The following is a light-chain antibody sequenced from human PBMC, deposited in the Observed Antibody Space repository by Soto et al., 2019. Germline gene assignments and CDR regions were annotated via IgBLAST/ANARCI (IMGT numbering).Light chain of an antibody. CDR3: SSYAGAHIV. CDR2: DVS. CDR1: SSDVGGYNY. J-gene: IGLJ1*01. V-gene: IGLV2-8*01. Sequence: SALTQPPSASGSPGQSVAISCTRTSSDVGGYNYVSWYQQYPGKAPKLMIYDVSKRPSGVPDRFSGSKSGNTASLTVSGLQAEDEADYYCSSYAGAHIVFGTGTKVTVL.